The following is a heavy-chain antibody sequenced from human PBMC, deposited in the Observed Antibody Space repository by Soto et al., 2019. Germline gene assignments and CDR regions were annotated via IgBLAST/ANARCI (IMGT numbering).Heavy chain of an antibody. J-gene: IGHJ4*02. CDR1: GGSISSYY. D-gene: IGHD3-22*01. CDR3: ARQGYYDSSGYYYDY. Sequence: PSETLSLTCTVSGGSISSYYWSWIRQPPGKGLEWIGYIYYSGSTNYNPSLKSRVTISVDTSKNQFSLKLSSVTAADTAVYYCARQGYYDSSGYYYDYWGQGTLVTVSS. CDR2: IYYSGST. V-gene: IGHV4-59*08.